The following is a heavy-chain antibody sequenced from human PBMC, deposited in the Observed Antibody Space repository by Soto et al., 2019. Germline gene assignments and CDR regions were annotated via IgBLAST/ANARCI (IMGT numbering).Heavy chain of an antibody. CDR1: GYTFTNYG. CDR3: ATFLQRRPLGY. J-gene: IGHJ4*02. D-gene: IGHD2-21*01. V-gene: IGHV1-18*01. CDR2: ITTYNGNT. Sequence: QVQLVQSGGEVKKPGASVNVSCKTSGYTFTNYGISWVRQAPGQGLEFMGWITTYNGNTNYAQKFQDRVTMTRDTSTSTAYMELRSLRSDDTAMYYCATFLQRRPLGYWGQGTLVTVSS.